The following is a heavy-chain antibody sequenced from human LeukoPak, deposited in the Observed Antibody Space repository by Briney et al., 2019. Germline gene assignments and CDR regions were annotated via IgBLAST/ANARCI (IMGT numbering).Heavy chain of an antibody. Sequence: ASVKVSCKASGGTFRTYAMSWVRQAPGQGREWMGGIIPIFGTTNYAQKFQGRVTITADESTSTAYMELSSLRSEDTAVYYCAREGGGGYCTTTRCYYLDYWGLGTLVTVSS. V-gene: IGHV1-69*13. CDR3: AREGGGGYCTTTRCYYLDY. CDR2: IIPIFGTT. CDR1: GGTFRTYA. D-gene: IGHD2-2*01. J-gene: IGHJ4*01.